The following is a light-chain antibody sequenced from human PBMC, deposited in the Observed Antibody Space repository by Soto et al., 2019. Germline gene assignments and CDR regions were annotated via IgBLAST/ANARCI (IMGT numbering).Light chain of an antibody. V-gene: IGKV3-20*01. CDR2: GAS. Sequence: EIVMTQSPATLSLSPGERATLSCRASQSVSSSYLAWYKQKPGQAPRLVIYGASSRATGIPDRVSGSGSGTEFTLTISRLEPEDFEVYYCQQYGSSPWPFGQGTKVYIK. CDR1: QSVSSSY. J-gene: IGKJ1*01. CDR3: QQYGSSPWP.